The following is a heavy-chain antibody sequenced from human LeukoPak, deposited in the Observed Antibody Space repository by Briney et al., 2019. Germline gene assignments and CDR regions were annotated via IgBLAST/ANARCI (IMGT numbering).Heavy chain of an antibody. J-gene: IGHJ5*01. CDR1: GDSINSYC. Sequence: SETLSLTCTVSGDSINSYCWSWIRQPPGKGLEWLGYIYYRGSANYNPSLKSRVTISIDTPKNQFSLKLTSVTAADTAVYYCARLLHDWFDSWGQGTLVTVSS. CDR2: IYYRGSA. V-gene: IGHV4-59*08. CDR3: ARLLHDWFDS. D-gene: IGHD4-11*01.